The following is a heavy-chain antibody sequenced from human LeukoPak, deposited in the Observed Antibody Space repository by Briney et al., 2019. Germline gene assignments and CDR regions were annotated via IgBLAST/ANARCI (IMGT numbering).Heavy chain of an antibody. J-gene: IGHJ5*02. D-gene: IGHD3-22*01. CDR2: FDPEDGET. CDR1: GYTLTELS. CDR3: ARISKTYYYDSPYWFDP. Sequence: ASVKVSCKVSGYTLTELSMHWVRQAPGKGLEWMGGFDPEDGETIYAQRFQGRVTITEDTSTDTAYMELSSLRAEDTAVYYCARISKTYYYDSPYWFDPWGQGTLVTVSS. V-gene: IGHV1-24*01.